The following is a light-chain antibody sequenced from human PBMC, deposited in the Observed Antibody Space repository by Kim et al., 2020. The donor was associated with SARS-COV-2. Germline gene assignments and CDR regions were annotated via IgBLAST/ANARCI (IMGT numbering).Light chain of an antibody. CDR1: NIGSKS. CDR3: QVWDSSSDV. CDR2: DDG. V-gene: IGLV3-21*03. Sequence: SYELTQPPSVSVAPGKTARITCGGNNIGSKSLHWYQQKPGQAPVLVVYDDGDRPSGIPERFSGSNSGNTATLTISRVEAGDEADYYCQVWDSSSDVFGTGTKVTVL. J-gene: IGLJ1*01.